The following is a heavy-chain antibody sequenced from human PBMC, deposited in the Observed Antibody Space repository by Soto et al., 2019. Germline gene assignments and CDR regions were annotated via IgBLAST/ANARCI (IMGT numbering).Heavy chain of an antibody. Sequence: EVQLVESGGGLVQPGGSLRLSCTASGFTFSNYWMHWVRQAPGKGLVWVSRINADGSYTTYADSVKGRFTISRDNAKNTLFLQMNSLRAEDTAMYYCARDSSASLWGQGTLVTVSS. CDR3: ARDSSASL. D-gene: IGHD6-19*01. J-gene: IGHJ4*02. CDR2: INADGSYT. V-gene: IGHV3-74*01. CDR1: GFTFSNYW.